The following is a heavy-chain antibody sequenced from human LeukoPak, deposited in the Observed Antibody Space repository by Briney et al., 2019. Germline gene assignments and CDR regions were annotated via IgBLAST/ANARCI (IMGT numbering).Heavy chain of an antibody. CDR1: GFTFASYA. Sequence: PGGSLRLSCAASGFTFASYAMTWVRQAPGKGLEWVSSISGSGGSTDYADSVKGRFTISRDISRNTLYLQMNSLRAEDTAVYYWGKNPAAAWRRVFDYLGQGTLVNGFS. V-gene: IGHV3-23*01. D-gene: IGHD6-13*01. J-gene: IGHJ4*02. CDR3: GKNPAAAWRRVFDY. CDR2: ISGSGGST.